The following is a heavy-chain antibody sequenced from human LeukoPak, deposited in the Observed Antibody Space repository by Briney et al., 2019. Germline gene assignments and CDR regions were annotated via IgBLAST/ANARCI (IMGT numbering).Heavy chain of an antibody. CDR3: AKDSLPYYDFWSGYNIPLGY. J-gene: IGHJ4*02. D-gene: IGHD3-3*01. CDR2: ISGSGGST. V-gene: IGHV3-23*01. Sequence: GGSLRLSCAASGFTVSSNYMSWVRQAPGKGLEWVSAISGSGGSTYYADSVKGRFTISRDNSKNTLYLQMNSLRAEDTAVYYCAKDSLPYYDFWSGYNIPLGYWGQGTLVTVSS. CDR1: GFTVSSNY.